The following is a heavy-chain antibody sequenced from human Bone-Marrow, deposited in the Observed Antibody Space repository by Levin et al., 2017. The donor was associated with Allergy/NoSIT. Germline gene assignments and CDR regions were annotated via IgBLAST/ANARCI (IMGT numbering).Heavy chain of an antibody. Sequence: SETLSLTCAVSGTSITSYYWSWFRQSAGKGLEWIGRVYHSGFTDYNPSLERRVTMSIDTSKNHLALKLTSVTAADTAVYFCARAMRGGHRVDYYFDSWGQGIPVTFSS. V-gene: IGHV4-4*07. CDR2: VYHSGFT. CDR1: GTSITSYY. J-gene: IGHJ4*02. D-gene: IGHD2-2*01. CDR3: ARAMRGGHRVDYYFDS.